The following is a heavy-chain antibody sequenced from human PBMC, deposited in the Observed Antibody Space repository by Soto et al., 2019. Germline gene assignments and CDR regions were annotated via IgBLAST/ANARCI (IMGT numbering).Heavy chain of an antibody. J-gene: IGHJ6*02. CDR2: IDSDGSST. CDR3: ARGRPYGMDV. Sequence: EVQLVESGGGLVQPGGSLRVSCAASGFTFGSYWMNWVRQAPGKGLVWVSRIDSDGSSTTYADSVKGRFTTSRDNAKNTLYLQRSSLGVEDTAVSYCARGRPYGMDVWRQGTTVTVSS. CDR1: GFTFGSYW. V-gene: IGHV3-74*01.